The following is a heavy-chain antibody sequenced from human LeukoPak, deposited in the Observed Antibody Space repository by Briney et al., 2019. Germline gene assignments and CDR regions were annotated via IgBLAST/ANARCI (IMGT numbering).Heavy chain of an antibody. V-gene: IGHV4-30-2*01. CDR2: IYHSGNT. Sequence: SQTLSLTCSVSGGSISGSYFWSWIRQPPGKGLEWTGHIYHSGNTYYNPSLKSRVAISVDRSKNQFSLKLSSVTAADTAVYYCARVEKGSGYDWYYYDSWGRGTLVTVSS. CDR1: GGSISGSYF. D-gene: IGHD5-12*01. J-gene: IGHJ4*02. CDR3: ARVEKGSGYDWYYYDS.